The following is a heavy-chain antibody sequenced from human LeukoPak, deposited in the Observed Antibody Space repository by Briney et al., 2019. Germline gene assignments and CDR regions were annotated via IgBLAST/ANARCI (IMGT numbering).Heavy chain of an antibody. J-gene: IGHJ4*02. CDR1: GYTFTGYY. V-gene: IGHV1-2*02. Sequence: GASVKVSCKASGYTFTGYYMHWVRQAPGQGLEWMGWINPNSGGTNYAQKFQGRVTMTRDTSISTAYMELSRLRSDDTAVYYCARGEGIRFLEWLLDYWGQGTPVSVSS. D-gene: IGHD3-3*01. CDR3: ARGEGIRFLEWLLDY. CDR2: INPNSGGT.